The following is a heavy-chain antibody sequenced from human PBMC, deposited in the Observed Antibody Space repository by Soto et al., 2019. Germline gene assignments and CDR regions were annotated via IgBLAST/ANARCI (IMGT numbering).Heavy chain of an antibody. CDR2: VYYSGNI. Sequence: SETLSLTCTVSGASISSQNYYWGWIRQPPGKGLEWIGSVYYSGNIYYNPTLKSRVTVAADTSKNQFSLELTSVTAADTAVYYCVRPAGTYRHDSFENWGQGTVVTVSS. D-gene: IGHD2-21*01. V-gene: IGHV4-39*01. CDR1: GASISSQNYY. J-gene: IGHJ3*02. CDR3: VRPAGTYRHDSFEN.